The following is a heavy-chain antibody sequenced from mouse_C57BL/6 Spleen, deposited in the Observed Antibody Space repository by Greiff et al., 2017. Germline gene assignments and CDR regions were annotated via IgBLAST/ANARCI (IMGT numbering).Heavy chain of an antibody. V-gene: IGHV3-6*01. CDR2: ISYDGSN. Sequence: EVQLQQSGPGLVKPSQSLSLTCSVTGYSITSGYYWNWIRQFPGNKLEWMGYISYDGSNNYNPSLKNRISITRDTSKNQFFLKLNSVTTEDTATYYCARDRFLGPFAYWGQGTLVTVSA. J-gene: IGHJ3*01. CDR1: GYSITSGYY. D-gene: IGHD3-1*01. CDR3: ARDRFLGPFAY.